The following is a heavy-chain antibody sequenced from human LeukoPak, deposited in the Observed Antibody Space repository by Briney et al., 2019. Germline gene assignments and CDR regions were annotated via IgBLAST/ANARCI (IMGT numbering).Heavy chain of an antibody. CDR2: IYYSGST. J-gene: IGHJ3*02. D-gene: IGHD2-21*01. Sequence: SETLSLTCTVSGGSISSYYWSWIRQPPGKGLEWIGYIYYSGSTNYNPSLKSRVTISVDTSKNQFSLKLSSVTAADTAVYYCARDLRVVMHDAFHIWGQGTMVTVSS. V-gene: IGHV4-59*01. CDR3: ARDLRVVMHDAFHI. CDR1: GGSISSYY.